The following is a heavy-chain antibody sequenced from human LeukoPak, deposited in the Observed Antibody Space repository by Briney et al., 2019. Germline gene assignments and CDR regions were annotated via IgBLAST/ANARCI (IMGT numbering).Heavy chain of an antibody. V-gene: IGHV3-21*01. CDR1: GFTFSSYS. J-gene: IGHJ6*02. Sequence: GGSLRLSCAASGFTFSSYSMNWVRQAPWKGLEWVSSISSSSSYIYYADSVKGRFTISRDNAKNSLYLQMNSLRAEDTAVYYCARSRLGYCSGGSCNYYYYGMDVWGQGTTVTVSS. CDR3: ARSRLGYCSGGSCNYYYYGMDV. D-gene: IGHD2-15*01. CDR2: ISSSSSYI.